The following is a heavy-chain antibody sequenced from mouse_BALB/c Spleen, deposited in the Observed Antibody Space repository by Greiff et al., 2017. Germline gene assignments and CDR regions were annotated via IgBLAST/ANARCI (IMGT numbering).Heavy chain of an antibody. D-gene: IGHD1-1*01. CDR3: ARTDYYGSSYGDY. CDR1: GFTFSSYT. Sequence: EGHLVESGGGLVQPGGSLKLSCAASGFTFSSYTMSWVRQTPEKRLEWVAYISNGGGSTYYPDTVKGRFTISRDNAKNTLYLQMSSLKSEDTAMYYCARTDYYGSSYGDYWGQGTSVTVSS. J-gene: IGHJ4*01. V-gene: IGHV5-12-2*01. CDR2: ISNGGGST.